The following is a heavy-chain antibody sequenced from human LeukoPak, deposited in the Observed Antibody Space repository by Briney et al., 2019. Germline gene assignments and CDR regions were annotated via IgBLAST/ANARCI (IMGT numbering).Heavy chain of an antibody. CDR3: ARTRFGDQGSRIDF. Sequence: SGPALVNPTQTLTLTFTFSGFSLTTSGRYVSWIRQPPGKALEWLARIDWYDDKFYITSLKTRRTISKDPSKNQVVLTMTNMDPVDTATYYCARTRFGDQGSRIDFWGQGTLVTVSS. V-gene: IGHV2-70*17. CDR1: GFSLTTSGRY. D-gene: IGHD3-10*01. CDR2: IDWYDDK. J-gene: IGHJ4*02.